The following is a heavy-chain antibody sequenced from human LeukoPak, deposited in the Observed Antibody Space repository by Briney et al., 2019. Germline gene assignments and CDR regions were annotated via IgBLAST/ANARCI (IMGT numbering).Heavy chain of an antibody. CDR2: INPNSGGT. CDR1: GYTFTGYY. J-gene: IGHJ6*03. D-gene: IGHD1-14*01. CDR3: ARTAGAGRYMDV. Sequence: GASVKVSCKAFGYTFTGYYMHWVRQAPGQGLEWMGWINPNSGGTNYAQKFQGRVTMTRDTPISTAYMELSRLRSDDTAVYYCARTAGAGRYMDVWGKGTTVTVSS. V-gene: IGHV1-2*02.